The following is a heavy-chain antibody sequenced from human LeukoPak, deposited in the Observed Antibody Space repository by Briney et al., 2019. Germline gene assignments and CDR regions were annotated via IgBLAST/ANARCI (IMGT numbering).Heavy chain of an antibody. V-gene: IGHV4-39*07. Sequence: SETLSLTCTVSGGSISSSSYYWGWLRQPPGKGLEWIGSIYYSGSTYYNPSLKSRVTISVDTSKNQFSLKLSSVTAADTAVYYCARMYYYGSGRWDAFVWGQGTMVTVSS. D-gene: IGHD3-10*01. CDR1: GGSISSSSYY. J-gene: IGHJ3*01. CDR2: IYYSGST. CDR3: ARMYYYGSGRWDAFV.